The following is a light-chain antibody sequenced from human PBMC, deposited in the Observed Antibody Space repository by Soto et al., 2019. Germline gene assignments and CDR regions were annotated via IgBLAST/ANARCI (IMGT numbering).Light chain of an antibody. CDR3: LQDRSHFWT. CDR1: QDIRNY. Sequence: AIQVTQSPTSLSASVGDRVTITCRSSQDIRNYLGWYQQKPGKAPQLLIYGASSLQREVSSRFSGSGFGTDFTLTISSLQPEDSATYYCLQDRSHFWTFGQGTKV. CDR2: GAS. J-gene: IGKJ1*01. V-gene: IGKV1-6*01.